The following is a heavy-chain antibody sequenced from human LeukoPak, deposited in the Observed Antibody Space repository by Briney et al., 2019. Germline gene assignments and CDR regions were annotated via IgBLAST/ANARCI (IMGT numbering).Heavy chain of an antibody. CDR1: GFTFSSYW. Sequence: PGGSLRLSCAASGFTFSSYWLHWVRQAPGKGLVWVSRINSEGSSITYADSVKGRFTISRDNSKNTLYLHMNSLRAEDTAIYYCAMDRGYWGQGTLVTVSS. D-gene: IGHD2-15*01. CDR3: AMDRGY. CDR2: INSEGSSI. J-gene: IGHJ4*02. V-gene: IGHV3-74*03.